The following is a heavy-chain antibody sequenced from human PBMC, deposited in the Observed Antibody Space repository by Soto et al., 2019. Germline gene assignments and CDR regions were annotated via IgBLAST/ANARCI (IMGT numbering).Heavy chain of an antibody. V-gene: IGHV3-30*18. CDR2: ISYDGSNK. CDR1: GFTFSSYG. Sequence: PGGSLRLSCAASGFTFSSYGMHWVRQAPGKGLEWVAVISYDGSNKYYADSVKGRFTISRDNSKNTLYLQMNSLRAEDTAVYYCAKVIRGYDILTGYYYYYYYGMDVWGQGTTVTVSS. J-gene: IGHJ6*02. D-gene: IGHD3-9*01. CDR3: AKVIRGYDILTGYYYYYYYGMDV.